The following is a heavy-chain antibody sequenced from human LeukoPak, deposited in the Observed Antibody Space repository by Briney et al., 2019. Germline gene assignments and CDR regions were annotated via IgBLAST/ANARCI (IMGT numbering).Heavy chain of an antibody. J-gene: IGHJ4*02. CDR2: IYYSGST. Sequence: SETLSLTCTVSGGSLSSSSYYWGWVRQPPGRGREWLGSIYYSGSTYYNPSLKSRVTISVDTSKNQFSLKLSSVTAADTAVYYCAIGYCSGGSCSFDYWGQGTLVTVSS. CDR3: AIGYCSGGSCSFDY. V-gene: IGHV4-39*01. CDR1: GGSLSSSSYY. D-gene: IGHD2-15*01.